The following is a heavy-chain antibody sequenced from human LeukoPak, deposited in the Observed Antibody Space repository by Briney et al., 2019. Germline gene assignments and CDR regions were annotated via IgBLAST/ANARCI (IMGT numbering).Heavy chain of an antibody. CDR3: ARPLVGDALDY. V-gene: IGHV3-33*01. CDR2: IWYDGSNE. D-gene: IGHD1-26*01. J-gene: IGHJ4*02. Sequence: GGSLRLSCAASGFTFSRYGMHRVRQAPGKGLEWVAVIWYDGSNEYYADSVKGRFTIFRDNSKSTLHLQMNSLRAEDTAVYYCARPLVGDALDYWGQGTLVTVSS. CDR1: GFTFSRYG.